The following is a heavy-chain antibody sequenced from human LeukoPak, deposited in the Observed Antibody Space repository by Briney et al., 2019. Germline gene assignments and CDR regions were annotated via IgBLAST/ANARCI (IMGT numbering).Heavy chain of an antibody. CDR1: GGSISSYY. Sequence: SETLSLTCTVSGGSISSYYWSWIRQPPGKGLEWIGYLYYSGGTNYNPSLKSRVTISVDTSKRHFSLNLSSVTAADTAVYYCARHASGDSGYFEYWGQGNLVTVSS. J-gene: IGHJ4*02. V-gene: IGHV4-59*08. CDR3: ARHASGDSGYFEY. CDR2: LYYSGGT. D-gene: IGHD1-26*01.